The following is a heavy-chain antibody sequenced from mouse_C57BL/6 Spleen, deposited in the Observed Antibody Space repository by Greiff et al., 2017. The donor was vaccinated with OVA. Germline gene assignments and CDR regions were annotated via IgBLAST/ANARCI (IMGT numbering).Heavy chain of an antibody. V-gene: IGHV5-6*02. CDR1: GFTFSSYG. CDR3: ARRPDYYGSSYVSYFDY. D-gene: IGHD1-1*01. Sequence: EVMLVESGGDLVKPGGSLKLSCAASGFTFSSYGMSWVRQTPDKRLEWVATISSGGSYTYYPDSVKGRFTISRDNAKNTLYLQMSSLKSEDTAMYYCARRPDYYGSSYVSYFDYWGQGTTRTVSS. CDR2: ISSGGSYT. J-gene: IGHJ2*01.